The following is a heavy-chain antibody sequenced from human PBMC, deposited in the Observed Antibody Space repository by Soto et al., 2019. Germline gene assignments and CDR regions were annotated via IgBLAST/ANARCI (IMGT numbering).Heavy chain of an antibody. CDR2: INHSGST. Sequence: SETLSLTCAVDGGSCGGYYWRWIRQPPGKGLEWIGEINHSGSTNYNPSLKSRVTISVDTSKNQLSLKLSSVTAADTAVYYCARSKVRGVISKLNWFDPWGQGTLVTVSS. V-gene: IGHV4-34*01. D-gene: IGHD3-10*01. CDR1: GGSCGGYY. J-gene: IGHJ5*02. CDR3: ARSKVRGVISKLNWFDP.